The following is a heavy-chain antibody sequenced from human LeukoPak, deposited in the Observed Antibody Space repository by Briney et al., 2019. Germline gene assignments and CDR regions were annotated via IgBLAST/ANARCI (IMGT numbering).Heavy chain of an antibody. CDR1: GFTFSSYA. D-gene: IGHD6-13*01. V-gene: IGHV3-23*01. CDR2: ISGSGGST. J-gene: IGHJ4*02. Sequence: PGGSLRLSCAASGFTFSSYAMSWVRQAPGKGLEWVSAISGSGGSTYYADSVKGRFTISRDNSKNTLYLQMNSLRAEDTAVYYCARSDGSSWLMDYFDYWGQGTLVTVSS. CDR3: ARSDGSSWLMDYFDY.